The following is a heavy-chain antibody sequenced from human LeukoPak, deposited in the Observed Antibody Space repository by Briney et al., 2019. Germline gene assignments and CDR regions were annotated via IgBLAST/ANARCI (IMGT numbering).Heavy chain of an antibody. CDR3: ARDLAGNGVKYQLSTRGFDY. CDR1: GFTFSSYA. Sequence: PGGSLRLSCAASGFTFSSYAMHWVRQAPGKGLEYVSAISSNGGSTYYANSVKGRFTISRDNSKNTLYLQMGSLRAEDMAVYYCARDLAGNGVKYQLSTRGFDYWGQGTLVTVSS. J-gene: IGHJ4*02. D-gene: IGHD2-2*01. V-gene: IGHV3-64*01. CDR2: ISSNGGST.